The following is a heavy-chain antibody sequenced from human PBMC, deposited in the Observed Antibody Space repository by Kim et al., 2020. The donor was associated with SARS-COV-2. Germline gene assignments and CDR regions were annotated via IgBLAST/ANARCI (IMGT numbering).Heavy chain of an antibody. J-gene: IGHJ4*02. CDR1: GFSFRSYG. CDR3: ATDPRLDYEFWRGFRAGGMFAS. V-gene: IGHV3-33*01. D-gene: IGHD3-3*01. CDR2: IWYDGSHT. Sequence: GGSLRLSCAASGFSFRSYGMHWVRQAPGKGLEWVAVIWYDGSHTSYADSVKGRFTVSRDNSKNTLYLQMNSLRAEDTAIYYCATDPRLDYEFWRGFRAGGMFASWGQGTLVTVSS.